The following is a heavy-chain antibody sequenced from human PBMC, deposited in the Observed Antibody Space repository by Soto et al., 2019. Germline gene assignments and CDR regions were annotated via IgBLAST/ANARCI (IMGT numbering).Heavy chain of an antibody. D-gene: IGHD6-13*01. CDR2: ISSSSSYI. J-gene: IGHJ4*02. CDR1: GFTFSSYS. V-gene: IGHV3-21*01. Sequence: GGSLRLSCAASGFTFSSYSMNWVRQAPGKGLEWVSSISSSSSYIYYADSVKGRFTISRDNAKNSLYLKMNSLRAEDTAVYYCARDKAVGIAAAGTEGHFDYWGQGTLVTVSS. CDR3: ARDKAVGIAAAGTEGHFDY.